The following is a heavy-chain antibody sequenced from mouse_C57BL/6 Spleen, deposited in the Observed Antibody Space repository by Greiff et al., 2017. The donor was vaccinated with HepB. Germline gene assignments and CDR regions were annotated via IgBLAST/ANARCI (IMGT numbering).Heavy chain of an antibody. CDR3: ARSRAKFITTVVAPDY. J-gene: IGHJ2*01. V-gene: IGHV14-3*01. D-gene: IGHD1-1*01. Sequence: VQLQQSVAELVRPGASVKLSCTASGFNITNTYMHWVKQRPGQGLEWIGRIDPANGNTKYAPKFPGKATITADTTSHTAYLQLSRLTSEDTAIYYGARSRAKFITTVVAPDYWGQGTTLTVSS. CDR1: GFNITNTY. CDR2: IDPANGNT.